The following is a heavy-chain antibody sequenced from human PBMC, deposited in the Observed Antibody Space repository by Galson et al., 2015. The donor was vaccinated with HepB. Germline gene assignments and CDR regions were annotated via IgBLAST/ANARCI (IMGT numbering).Heavy chain of an antibody. V-gene: IGHV5-51*01. J-gene: IGHJ4*03. CDR2: IHAGDSDS. Sequence: QSGAEVKKPGESLKIACQGLGYNFDDYWIGWVRQMPGKGLEWVGIIHAGDSDSVYSPSFEGQVTMSVDKTTATAFLRWSSLKASDTAMYYCARPSTDVSGYYPRYFDYWGQGTLVTVSS. D-gene: IGHD3-22*01. CDR1: GYNFDDYW. CDR3: ARPSTDVSGYYPRYFDY.